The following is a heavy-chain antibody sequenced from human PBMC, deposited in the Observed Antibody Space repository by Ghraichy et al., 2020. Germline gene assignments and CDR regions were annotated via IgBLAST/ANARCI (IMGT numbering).Heavy chain of an antibody. Sequence: SETLSLTCAVYGGSFSGYYWSWIRQPPGKGLEWIGEINHSGSTNYNPSLKSRVTISVDTSKNQFSLKLSSVTAADTAVYYCARTHYRRFDYWGQGTLVTVSS. J-gene: IGHJ4*02. CDR1: GGSFSGYY. CDR2: INHSGST. D-gene: IGHD3-16*02. CDR3: ARTHYRRFDY. V-gene: IGHV4-34*01.